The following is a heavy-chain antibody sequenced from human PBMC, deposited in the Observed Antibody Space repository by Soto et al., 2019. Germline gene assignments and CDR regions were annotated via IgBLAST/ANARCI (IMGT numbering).Heavy chain of an antibody. CDR1: GGSISSGDYY. J-gene: IGHJ4*02. V-gene: IGHV4-30-4*01. D-gene: IGHD5-18*01. CDR2: IYYSGST. CDR3: ARASAAMVNFDY. Sequence: QVQLQESGPGLVKPSQTLSLTCTVSGGSISSGDYYWSWIRQPPGKGLEWIGYIYYSGSTYYNPSRKSRXXIXVXXSKNQFSLKLSSVTAADTAVYYCARASAAMVNFDYWGQGTLVTVSS.